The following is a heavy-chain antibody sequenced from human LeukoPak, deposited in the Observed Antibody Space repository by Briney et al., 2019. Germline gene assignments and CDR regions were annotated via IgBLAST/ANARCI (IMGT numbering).Heavy chain of an antibody. J-gene: IGHJ4*02. Sequence: SETLSLTCTVAGGSISSGSYYWSWIRQPAGKGLEWIGRIYTSGSTNYNPSLKSRVTISVDTSKNQFSLKLSSVTAADTAVYYCARGLVAVAGRFDYWGQGTLVTVSS. CDR2: IYTSGST. CDR3: ARGLVAVAGRFDY. D-gene: IGHD6-19*01. V-gene: IGHV4-61*02. CDR1: GGSISSGSYY.